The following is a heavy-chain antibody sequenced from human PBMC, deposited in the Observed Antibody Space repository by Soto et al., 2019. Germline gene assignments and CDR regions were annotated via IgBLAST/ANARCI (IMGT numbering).Heavy chain of an antibody. V-gene: IGHV3-23*01. Sequence: EVQLLESGGGLIQPGGSLRLSCAASGFIFNIYAMTWVRQAPGKGLEWVSTISGGGGSRYYADSVKGRFTISRDNSKNTLYLQMNSLRAEDTAVYYCAKHQYDSSGFLSFDYWGQGTLVTVSS. J-gene: IGHJ4*02. CDR1: GFIFNIYA. D-gene: IGHD3-22*01. CDR3: AKHQYDSSGFLSFDY. CDR2: ISGGGGSR.